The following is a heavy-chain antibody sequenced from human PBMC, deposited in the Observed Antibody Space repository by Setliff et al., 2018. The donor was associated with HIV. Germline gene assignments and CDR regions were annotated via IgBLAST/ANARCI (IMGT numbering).Heavy chain of an antibody. D-gene: IGHD6-19*01. J-gene: IGHJ6*03. CDR3: ARGAWYTSGWYSSRYMDV. CDR2: MNPNSGNT. V-gene: IGHV1-8*02. CDR1: GYTFTSYD. Sequence: ASVKVSCTASGYTFTSYDINWVRQATGQGLEWMGWMNPNSGNTGYAQKFQGRVTMTRNTSISTAYMELSSLRSEDTAVYYCARGAWYTSGWYSSRYMDVWGKGTTVTVSS.